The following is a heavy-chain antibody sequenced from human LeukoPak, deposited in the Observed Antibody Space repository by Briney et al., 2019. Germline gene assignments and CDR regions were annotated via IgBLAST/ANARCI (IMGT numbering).Heavy chain of an antibody. V-gene: IGHV3-21*04. CDR3: AKSLYSSSWYVDY. J-gene: IGHJ4*02. D-gene: IGHD6-13*01. Sequence: SGGSLRLSCAASGFTFSSYSMNWVRQAPGKGLEWASSISSSSSYIYYADSVKGRFTISRDNSKNTLYLQMNSLRAEDTAVYYCAKSLYSSSWYVDYWGQGTLVTVSS. CDR1: GFTFSSYS. CDR2: ISSSSSYI.